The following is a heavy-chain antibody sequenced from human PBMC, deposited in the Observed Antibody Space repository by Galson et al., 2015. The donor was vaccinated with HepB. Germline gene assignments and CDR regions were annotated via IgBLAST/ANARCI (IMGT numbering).Heavy chain of an antibody. J-gene: IGHJ4*02. D-gene: IGHD3-22*01. Sequence: SLRLSCEASGFTFSSFAMSWVRQAPGKGLEWVPAISGSGGSTYFADSVKGRFTISRDNSKNTLYLQMSSLGAEDTAVYYCAKDLGYYYDSSGYESDYWGQGTLVIVSS. CDR2: ISGSGGST. CDR3: AKDLGYYYDSSGYESDY. CDR1: GFTFSSFA. V-gene: IGHV3-23*01.